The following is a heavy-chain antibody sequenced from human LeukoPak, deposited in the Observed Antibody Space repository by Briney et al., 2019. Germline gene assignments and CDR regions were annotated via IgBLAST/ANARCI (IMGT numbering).Heavy chain of an antibody. D-gene: IGHD6-19*01. CDR3: VRVLVWSGYTSGLFDH. CDR2: IYYSGST. CDR1: GGSISSSLYY. J-gene: IGHJ5*02. Sequence: SETLSLTCTVSGGSISSSLYYWGWIRQPPGKGLEWIGSIYYSGSTYYNPSLESRVTESVDTSKNQFSLKLSSMAAADTAVYYCVRVLVWSGYTSGLFDHWGQGTLVTVSS. V-gene: IGHV4-39*07.